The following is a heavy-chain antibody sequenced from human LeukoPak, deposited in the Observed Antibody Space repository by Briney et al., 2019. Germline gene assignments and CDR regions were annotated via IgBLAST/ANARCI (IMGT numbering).Heavy chain of an antibody. J-gene: IGHJ4*02. CDR2: ISYDGSNK. CDR1: GFTFSSYE. CDR3: ARVAAPKFFDY. V-gene: IGHV3-30*04. Sequence: GGSLRPSCAASGFTFSSYEMNWVRQAPGKGLEWVAVISYDGSNKYYADSVKGRFTISRDNSKNTLYLQMNSLRAEDTAVYYCARVAAPKFFDYWGQGTLVTVSS. D-gene: IGHD6-6*01.